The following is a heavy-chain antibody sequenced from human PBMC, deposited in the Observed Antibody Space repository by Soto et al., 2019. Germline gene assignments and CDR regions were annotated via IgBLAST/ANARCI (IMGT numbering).Heavy chain of an antibody. J-gene: IGHJ6*02. D-gene: IGHD2-21*02. V-gene: IGHV1-18*01. CDR1: GYSFSKYG. CDR3: GRCLTAGYAMDV. CDR2: ISPYHGRT. Sequence: GASVKVSCKASGYSFSKYGIAWVRQAPGQGPEWMGWISPYHGRTNYAQNVKGRVVMTTDISTNTVYLELRSLRSDDTAIYYCGRCLTAGYAMDVWGQGTTVTVSS.